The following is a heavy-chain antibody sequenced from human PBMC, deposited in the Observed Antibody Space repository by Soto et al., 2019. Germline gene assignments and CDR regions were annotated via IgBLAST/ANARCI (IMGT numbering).Heavy chain of an antibody. CDR3: ARAGLGYCSGGSCRFDY. J-gene: IGHJ4*02. D-gene: IGHD2-15*01. V-gene: IGHV4-4*02. CDR2: IYHSGSA. CDR1: GGSISSSNW. Sequence: TSETLSLTCAVSGGSISSSNWWSWVRQPPGKGLEWIGEIYHSGSANYSPSLKSRVTISVDKSKNQFSLKLSSVTAADTAVYYCARAGLGYCSGGSCRFDYWGQGTLVTVS.